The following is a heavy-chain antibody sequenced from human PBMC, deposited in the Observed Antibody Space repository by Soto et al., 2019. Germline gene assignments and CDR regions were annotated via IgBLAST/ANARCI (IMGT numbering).Heavy chain of an antibody. D-gene: IGHD3-3*01. J-gene: IGHJ6*02. V-gene: IGHV4-61*01. Sequence: QVQLQESGPGLVKPSETLSLTCTVSGGSVSSGSYYWSWIRQPPGKGLEWIGYIYYSGSTNYNPSLKSRVTISVDTSKNQFSLKLSSVTAADTAVYYCARAIYDFWSGYCGMDVWGQGTTVTVSS. CDR2: IYYSGST. CDR3: ARAIYDFWSGYCGMDV. CDR1: GGSVSSGSYY.